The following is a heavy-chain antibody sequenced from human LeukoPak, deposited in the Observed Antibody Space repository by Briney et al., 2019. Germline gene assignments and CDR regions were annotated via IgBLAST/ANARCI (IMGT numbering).Heavy chain of an antibody. CDR3: ARVRGDYGDYTYYFDY. Sequence: SETLSLTCTVSGGSISSSSYYWGWIRQPPGKGLEWIGSIYYSGSTYYNPSLKSRITISVDTSKNHFSLKLSSVTAADTAVYYCARVRGDYGDYTYYFDYWGQGTLVTVSS. D-gene: IGHD4-17*01. J-gene: IGHJ4*02. V-gene: IGHV4-39*02. CDR2: IYYSGST. CDR1: GGSISSSSYY.